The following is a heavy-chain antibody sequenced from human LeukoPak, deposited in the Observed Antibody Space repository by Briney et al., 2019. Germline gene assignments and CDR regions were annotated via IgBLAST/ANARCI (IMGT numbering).Heavy chain of an antibody. D-gene: IGHD3-10*01. Sequence: GGSLRLSCGASGFTFSSYSMNWVRQAPGKGLEWVSYITGSISTIYYADSVKGRFTISRDNGKNSLYLQMNSLRAEDTAVYYCARVTRKGGFFVYYYGFYYYYMDVWGKGTTVTISS. J-gene: IGHJ6*03. CDR1: GFTFSSYS. V-gene: IGHV3-48*01. CDR3: ARVTRKGGFFVYYYGFYYYYMDV. CDR2: ITGSISTI.